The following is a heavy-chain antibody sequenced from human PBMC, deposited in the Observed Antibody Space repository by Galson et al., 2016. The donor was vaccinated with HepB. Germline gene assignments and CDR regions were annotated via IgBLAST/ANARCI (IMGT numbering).Heavy chain of an antibody. J-gene: IGHJ4*02. D-gene: IGHD1-1*01. V-gene: IGHV4-30-2*01. CDR1: GGSISSGGYS. CDR3: ASVGDQLELDY. Sequence: TLSLTCAVSGGSISSGGYSWSWIRQPPGKGLEWIGCIYHDGSTYYNPSLKSRVTISVDRSKNHFSLKLTSVTAADTAVYYCASVGDQLELDYWGQGTLVTVSS. CDR2: IYHDGST.